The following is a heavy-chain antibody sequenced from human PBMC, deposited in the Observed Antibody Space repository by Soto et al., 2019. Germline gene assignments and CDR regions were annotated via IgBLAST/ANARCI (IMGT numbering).Heavy chain of an antibody. CDR3: AREFFWRSSSSPTYYYYLDV. CDR1: GGSVSSYH. D-gene: IGHD6-6*01. J-gene: IGHJ6*03. V-gene: IGHV4-59*02. Sequence: VQLQESGEGLVKPSETLSLTCTVSGGSVSSYHWTWIRQSPGKGLEWIGYIYYNGTTDYNPSLKSRVTISVSTSKRQFSLRWTSVTAADTAVYYCAREFFWRSSSSPTYYYYLDVWGKGTTVTVSS. CDR2: IYYNGTT.